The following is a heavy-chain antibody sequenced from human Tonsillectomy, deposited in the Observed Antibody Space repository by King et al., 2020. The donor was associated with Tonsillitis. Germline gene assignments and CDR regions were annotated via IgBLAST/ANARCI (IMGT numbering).Heavy chain of an antibody. J-gene: IGHJ3*02. Sequence: VPLQESGPGLVKPSQTLSLTCTVSGGSISSGGYYWSWIRQHPGKGLEWIGYIYYSGSTYYNPSLKSRVTISVDTSKNQFSLKLSSVTAADTAVYYCARAEEYYDILTGYPLSAFDIWGQGTMVTVSS. D-gene: IGHD3-9*01. CDR2: IYYSGST. CDR1: GGSISSGGYY. V-gene: IGHV4-31*03. CDR3: ARAEEYYDILTGYPLSAFDI.